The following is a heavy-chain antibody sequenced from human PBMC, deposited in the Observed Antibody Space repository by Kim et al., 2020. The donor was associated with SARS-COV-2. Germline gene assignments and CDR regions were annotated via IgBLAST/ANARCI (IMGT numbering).Heavy chain of an antibody. Sequence: GGSLRLSCAASGFTFSSYAMSWVRQAPGKGLEWVSAISGSGGSTYYADSVRGRLTISRDNSKNTLYLQMNSLRAEDTAVYYCAKGAGITPEYYYGMDVWGKGTRVTVSS. D-gene: IGHD3-10*01. CDR1: GFTFSSYA. CDR3: AKGAGITPEYYYGMDV. J-gene: IGHJ6*04. CDR2: ISGSGGST. V-gene: IGHV3-23*01.